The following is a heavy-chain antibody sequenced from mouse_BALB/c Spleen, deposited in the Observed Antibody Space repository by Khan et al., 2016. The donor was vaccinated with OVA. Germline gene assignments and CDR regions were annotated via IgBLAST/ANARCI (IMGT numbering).Heavy chain of an antibody. CDR3: AREGYYGNYRAWFAY. Sequence: QIQLVQSGPELMKPGASVRISCKASGYTFTSYYIYWVKQRPGQGLEWIGWIYPGNVNTKYNEKFKGKATLTADKSSSTAYMQLSSLTSEDSAVYFCAREGYYGNYRAWFAYWGQGTLVTVSA. D-gene: IGHD2-1*01. CDR1: GYTFTSYY. CDR2: IYPGNVNT. J-gene: IGHJ3*01. V-gene: IGHV1S56*01.